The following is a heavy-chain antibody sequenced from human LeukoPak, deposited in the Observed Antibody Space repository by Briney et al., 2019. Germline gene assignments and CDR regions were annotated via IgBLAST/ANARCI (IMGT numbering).Heavy chain of an antibody. CDR1: GGSISSYY. V-gene: IGHV4-4*07. Sequence: SETLSLTCTVSGGSISSYYWSWIRQPAGKGLEWIGRIYTSGSTNYNPSLKSRVTMSVDTSKNQFSLKLSSVTAADTAVYYCARIYYYGSSAFFSFDPWGQGTLVTVSS. D-gene: IGHD3-22*01. CDR3: ARIYYYGSSAFFSFDP. J-gene: IGHJ5*02. CDR2: IYTSGST.